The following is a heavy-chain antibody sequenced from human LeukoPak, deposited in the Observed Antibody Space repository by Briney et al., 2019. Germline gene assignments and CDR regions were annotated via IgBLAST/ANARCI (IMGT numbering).Heavy chain of an antibody. CDR2: ISDSGSNT. CDR1: GFTFSSYA. D-gene: IGHD4-17*01. J-gene: IGHJ3*02. Sequence: PGGSLRLSCAASGFTFSSYAMSRVRQAPGKGLEWVSSISDSGSNTYYADSVKGRFSISRDNSRNTLYLQMNGQRAEDTAVYYCAKDWRDRGDFHAFDIWGQGTMVTVSS. V-gene: IGHV3-23*01. CDR3: AKDWRDRGDFHAFDI.